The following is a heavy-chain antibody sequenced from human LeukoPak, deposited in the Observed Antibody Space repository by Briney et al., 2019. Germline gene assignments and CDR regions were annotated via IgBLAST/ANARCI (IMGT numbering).Heavy chain of an antibody. CDR2: IEYDGSNK. D-gene: IGHD3-3*01. V-gene: IGHV3-30*02. CDR3: AKEFWRGKKTNYLDY. CDR1: AFTFSSYG. J-gene: IGHJ4*02. Sequence: GGSLRLSCAASAFTFSSYGLFWVRQAPGKGLEWVAFIEYDGSNKYYADSVKGRFTISRDNSQNTVYLQMNSLRPEDTAVYFCAKEFWRGKKTNYLDYWGQGTMVTVSS.